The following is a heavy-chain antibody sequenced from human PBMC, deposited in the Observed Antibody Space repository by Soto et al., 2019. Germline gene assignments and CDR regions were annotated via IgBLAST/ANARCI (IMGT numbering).Heavy chain of an antibody. Sequence: SETLSLTCTVSGGSVSSGSYYWSWIRQPPGKGLEWIGYIYYSGSTNYNPSLKSRVTISVDTSKNQFSLKLSSVTAADTAVYYCARDKLELHYYFDYWGQGTLVTVSS. D-gene: IGHD1-7*01. V-gene: IGHV4-61*01. CDR2: IYYSGST. CDR1: GGSVSSGSYY. CDR3: ARDKLELHYYFDY. J-gene: IGHJ4*02.